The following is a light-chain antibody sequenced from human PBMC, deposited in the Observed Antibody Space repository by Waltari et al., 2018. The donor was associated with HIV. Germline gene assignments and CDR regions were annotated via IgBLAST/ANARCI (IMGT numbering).Light chain of an antibody. CDR1: QSVSSY. Sequence: EIVLTQSPATLSLSPGERATISCRASQSVSSYLAWYQQKPGQAPRLLIYDSTHRATGIPARFSGSGSTTDFTLTISSLEPEDFGVYYCQQRHNWPPLTFGGGTKVEIK. J-gene: IGKJ4*01. CDR3: QQRHNWPPLT. V-gene: IGKV3-11*01. CDR2: DST.